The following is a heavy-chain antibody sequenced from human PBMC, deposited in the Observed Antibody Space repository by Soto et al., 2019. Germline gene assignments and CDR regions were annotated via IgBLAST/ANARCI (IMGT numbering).Heavy chain of an antibody. CDR1: GFTVSTKY. CDR3: ARAPWAAHY. CDR2: IYSGGST. V-gene: IGHV3-66*01. J-gene: IGHJ4*02. Sequence: GGSLRLSCAASGFTVSTKYMSWVRQAPGKGLEWVSVIYSGGSTFYADSVRGRFTISRDNSKNTVNLQMNSLRAEDTAVYYCARAPWAAHYWGQGTLVTVSS. D-gene: IGHD3-16*01.